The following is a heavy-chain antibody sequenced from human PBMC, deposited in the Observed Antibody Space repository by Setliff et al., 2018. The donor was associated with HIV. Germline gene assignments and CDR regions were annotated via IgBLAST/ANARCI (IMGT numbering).Heavy chain of an antibody. CDR3: ARQLSNSFDY. J-gene: IGHJ4*02. D-gene: IGHD1-1*01. Sequence: ASVKVSCKASGYSFTDYFIHWVRQAPGRGLEWLGWISPHSGGTRTTRTFRGRVTMTRDTSINTAYMELSGVRSDDTAVYFCARQLSNSFDYWGQGTLVTVSS. CDR1: GYSFTDYF. V-gene: IGHV1-2*02. CDR2: ISPHSGGT.